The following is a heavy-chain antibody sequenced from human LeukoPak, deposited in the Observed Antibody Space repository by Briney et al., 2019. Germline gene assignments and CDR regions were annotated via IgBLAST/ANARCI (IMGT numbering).Heavy chain of an antibody. CDR1: GVSISSYY. D-gene: IGHD5-24*01. CDR3: ARRTDGYKNVQFDY. J-gene: IGHJ4*02. V-gene: IGHV4-4*07. Sequence: SETLSLTCTVSGVSISSYYWTWIRQPAGKGLEWIGRIYTSGSPNYNPSLRSRVIMSLDTSKNQISLKLSSVTAADTAVYYCARRTDGYKNVQFDYWGQGTLVTVSS. CDR2: IYTSGSP.